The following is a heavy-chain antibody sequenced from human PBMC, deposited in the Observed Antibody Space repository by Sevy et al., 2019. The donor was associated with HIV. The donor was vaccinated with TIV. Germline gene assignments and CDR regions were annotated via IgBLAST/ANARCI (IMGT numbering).Heavy chain of an antibody. D-gene: IGHD3-22*01. J-gene: IGHJ4*02. CDR2: FDPEGGET. Sequence: ASVKVSCKVSGYTLTELSMHWVRQAPGKGLEWMGSFDPEGGETIYAQNFQGRVTMTEDRSTDTAYMELSSLRSEDTAVYYCATTKDYYDSSGYPFDYWGQGTLVTVSS. CDR3: ATTKDYYDSSGYPFDY. V-gene: IGHV1-24*01. CDR1: GYTLTELS.